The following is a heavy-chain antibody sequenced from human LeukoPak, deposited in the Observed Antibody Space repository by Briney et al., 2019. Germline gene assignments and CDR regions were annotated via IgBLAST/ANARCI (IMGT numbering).Heavy chain of an antibody. CDR3: ARSITIFGLVIYYFDF. Sequence: GGSLRLSCAASGFTFSTYAMTWVRQAPGKGLGWVSTISGSDGKTYYVDSVKGRCTISRDNSKNTLYLQMNSLGAEDTAVYYCARSITIFGLVIYYFDFWGQGTLVTVSS. CDR2: ISGSDGKT. D-gene: IGHD3-3*01. CDR1: GFTFSTYA. J-gene: IGHJ4*02. V-gene: IGHV3-23*01.